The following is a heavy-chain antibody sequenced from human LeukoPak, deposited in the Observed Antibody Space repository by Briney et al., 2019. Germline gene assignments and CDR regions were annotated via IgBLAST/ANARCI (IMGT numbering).Heavy chain of an antibody. CDR2: ISGSGGST. CDR1: GSTFSSYA. CDR3: AKGDGVPAGTNWFDP. D-gene: IGHD2-2*01. J-gene: IGHJ5*02. Sequence: GGSLRLSCAASGSTFSSYAMSWVRQAPGKVLEWVSAISGSGGSTYYADSVKGRFTISRHNSKNTLYLQMNSLRAEDTAVYYCAKGDGVPAGTNWFDPWGQGTLVTVSS. V-gene: IGHV3-23*01.